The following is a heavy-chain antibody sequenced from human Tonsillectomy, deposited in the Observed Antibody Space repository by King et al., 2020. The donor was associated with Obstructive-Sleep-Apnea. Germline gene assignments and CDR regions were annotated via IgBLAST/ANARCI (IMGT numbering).Heavy chain of an antibody. J-gene: IGHJ4*02. CDR3: ARGSRGYSNFYFDH. V-gene: IGHV4-34*01. Sequence: VQLQQWGAGLLKPSETLSLTCAVYGGSFSGYYWSWIRQPPGMGLEWIGEINHSGSTNYNPSLKSRVTISVATSENHLSLKLSSVTAADTAVYYCARGSRGYSNFYFDHWGQGTLVTVSS. D-gene: IGHD3-22*01. CDR2: INHSGST. CDR1: GGSFSGYY.